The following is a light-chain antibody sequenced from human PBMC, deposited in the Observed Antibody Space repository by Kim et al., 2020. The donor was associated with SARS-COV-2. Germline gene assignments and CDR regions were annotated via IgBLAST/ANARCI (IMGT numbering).Light chain of an antibody. V-gene: IGLV1-40*01. CDR1: NSTIGAGYE. CDR3: QSYDTGLSGII. CDR2: DDY. J-gene: IGLJ2*01. Sequence: QSLTISCTGSNSTIGAGYEVHWYQQLPGTAPKLLIYDDYNRPSGVPDRFSGSRSATSASLAITGLQAEDEADYYCQSYDTGLSGIIFGGGTQLTVL.